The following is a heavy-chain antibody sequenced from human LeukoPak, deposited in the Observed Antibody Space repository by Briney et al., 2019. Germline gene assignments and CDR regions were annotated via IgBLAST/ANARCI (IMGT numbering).Heavy chain of an antibody. Sequence: SQTLSLTCTVSGGSISSGDYYWSWIRQPPGKGLEWIGYIYYSGSTYYNPSLKSRVTLSVDTSKNQFSLKLSSVTAADTAVYYCARGWTVTTLDYWGQGTLVTVSS. CDR3: ARGWTVTTLDY. CDR2: IYYSGST. J-gene: IGHJ4*02. V-gene: IGHV4-30-4*08. D-gene: IGHD4-17*01. CDR1: GGSISSGDYY.